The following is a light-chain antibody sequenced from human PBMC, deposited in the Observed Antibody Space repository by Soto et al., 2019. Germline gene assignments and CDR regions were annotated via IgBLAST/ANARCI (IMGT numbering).Light chain of an antibody. CDR3: MQGAHWPRT. Sequence: DVVMTQSPLSLPVTLGQPASISCRSSHSLVYSDGNTYLSWFQQRPGQSPRRLIYKVSNRDSGVPERFSGSGSGTDFTLKLSRVEAEDVGVYYCMQGAHWPRTFGQGTKVEI. CDR1: HSLVYSDGNTY. CDR2: KVS. V-gene: IGKV2-30*01. J-gene: IGKJ1*01.